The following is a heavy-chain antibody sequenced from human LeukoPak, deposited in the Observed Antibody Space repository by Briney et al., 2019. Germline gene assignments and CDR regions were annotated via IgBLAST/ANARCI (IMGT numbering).Heavy chain of an antibody. J-gene: IGHJ1*01. CDR2: IYYSGST. V-gene: IGHV4-30-4*01. CDR1: GGSISSGDYY. D-gene: IGHD3-22*01. Sequence: SETLPLTCTVSGGSISSGDYYWSWIRQPPGTGLEWIGYIYYSGSTYYNPSLKSRVTISVDTSENQFSLRLSSVTAADTAVYYCARVASGYYYPLQYWGQGTLVTVSS. CDR3: ARVASGYYYPLQY.